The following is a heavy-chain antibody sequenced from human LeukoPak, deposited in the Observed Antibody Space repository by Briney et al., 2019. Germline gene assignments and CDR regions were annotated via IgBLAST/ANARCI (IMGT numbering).Heavy chain of an antibody. CDR1: DGSISSYY. J-gene: IGHJ5*02. CDR2: IYFTGST. D-gene: IGHD2-8*01. V-gene: IGHV4-59*12. Sequence: PSETLSLTCTVSDGSISSYYWSWIRQPPGKGLEWIGYIYFTGSTNYNPSLKSRVTMSVDTSNNQFSLKLSSVTAADTAVYYCARRYCTDGVCYLVSWGQGTLVTVSS. CDR3: ARRYCTDGVCYLVS.